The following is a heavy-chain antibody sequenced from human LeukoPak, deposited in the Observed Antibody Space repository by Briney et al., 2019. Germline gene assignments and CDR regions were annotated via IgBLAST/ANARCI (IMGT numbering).Heavy chain of an antibody. CDR3: ARVTMGATTLNYYYFFMDV. CDR1: GFAFNAYT. V-gene: IGHV3-21*01. CDR2: ITSTSAYR. Sequence: GGSLRLSRVGSGFAFNAYTITWVRQAPGKGLECVSSITSTSAYRQYGDSVRGRFTISRDNTKNSVYLQMGSLGAEDTAVYHCARVTMGATTLNYYYFFMDVWGKGTTVTVSS. D-gene: IGHD1-26*01. J-gene: IGHJ6*03.